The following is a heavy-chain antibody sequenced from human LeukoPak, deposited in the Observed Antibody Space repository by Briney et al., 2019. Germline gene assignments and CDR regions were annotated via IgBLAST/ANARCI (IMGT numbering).Heavy chain of an antibody. Sequence: WASVKVSCKASGYTFTSYGISWVRQAPGQGLEWMGWISAYNGNTNYAQKLQGRVTMTTDTSTSTAYRELRSLRSDDTAVYYCAREAGQQLVLRWFDPWGQGTLVTVSS. V-gene: IGHV1-18*01. J-gene: IGHJ5*02. D-gene: IGHD6-13*01. CDR2: ISAYNGNT. CDR1: GYTFTSYG. CDR3: AREAGQQLVLRWFDP.